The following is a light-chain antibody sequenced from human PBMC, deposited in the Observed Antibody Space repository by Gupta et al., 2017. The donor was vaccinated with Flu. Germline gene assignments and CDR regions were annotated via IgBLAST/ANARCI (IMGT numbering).Light chain of an antibody. CDR2: EDR. V-gene: IGLV3-10*01. CDR1: ALPKKY. J-gene: IGLJ3*02. Sequence: SYKMTQPPSVSVSPGQTARITCSGDALPKKYAYWYQQKSGQAPVLIIYEDRKRPSGIPERFSGSSSGTMATVTISGAQVEDEADYYCYSTDTSGNHRVFGGGTNLTVL. CDR3: YSTDTSGNHRV.